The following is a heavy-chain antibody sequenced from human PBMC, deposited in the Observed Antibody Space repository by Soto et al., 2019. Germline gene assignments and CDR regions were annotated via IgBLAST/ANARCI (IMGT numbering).Heavy chain of an antibody. V-gene: IGHV1-2*02. CDR1: GYTFTGYH. CDR3: ARDQYSGSFLY. CDR2: IIPSSGST. Sequence: QVHLEQSGAEVKKAGASLKVSCKASGYTFTGYHMHWMRQDPGQGVEWMGWIIPSSGSTNYAQKFQGRVTMTSDTAITTAYMELSRLTSDDPAVYYCARDQYSGSFLYWGQGTLVTVSS. D-gene: IGHD1-26*01. J-gene: IGHJ4*02.